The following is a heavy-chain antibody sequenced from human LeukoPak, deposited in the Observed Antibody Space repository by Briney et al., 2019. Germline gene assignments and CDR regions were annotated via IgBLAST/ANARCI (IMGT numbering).Heavy chain of an antibody. CDR1: GFTFSSCA. CDR3: AREGVVLWFGELLSIGMDV. Sequence: GGSLRLSCAASGFTFSSCAMSWVRQAPGKGLEWVSAISGSGGSTYYADSVKGRFTISRDNSKNTLYLQMNSLRAEDTAIYYCAREGVVLWFGELLSIGMDVWGQGTTVTVSS. CDR2: ISGSGGST. V-gene: IGHV3-23*01. D-gene: IGHD3-10*01. J-gene: IGHJ6*02.